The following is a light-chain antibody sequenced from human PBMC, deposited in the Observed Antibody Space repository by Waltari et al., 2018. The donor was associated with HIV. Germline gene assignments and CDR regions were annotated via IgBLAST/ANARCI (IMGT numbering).Light chain of an antibody. V-gene: IGLV2-8*01. CDR1: SSDVGGYNY. CDR2: QVN. CDR3: SSFAGSNNLMV. Sequence: SALTQPPSASGSPGQSVTISCTGTSSDVGGYNYVSWYQQHPGKAPKLIIYQVNKRPSGVPDRFSGTKSGNRASLTVSGLQAEDAADYYCSSFAGSNNLMVFGGGTKLTVL. J-gene: IGLJ2*01.